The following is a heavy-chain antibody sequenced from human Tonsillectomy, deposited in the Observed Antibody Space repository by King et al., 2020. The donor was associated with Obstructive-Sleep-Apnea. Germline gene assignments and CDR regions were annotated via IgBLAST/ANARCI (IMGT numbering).Heavy chain of an antibody. Sequence: VQLVESGGGLVQPGGSLRLSCAASGFTFSSYSMNWVRQAPGKGLEWVSSISSSSSTIYYADSVKGRFTISRDNAKNSLYLQMNSLRAEDTAVYYCARGVLGYCSGGSCREEDYYYGMDVWGQGTTVTVSS. CDR1: GFTFSSYS. V-gene: IGHV3-48*01. CDR2: ISSSSSTI. J-gene: IGHJ6*02. CDR3: ARGVLGYCSGGSCREEDYYYGMDV. D-gene: IGHD2-15*01.